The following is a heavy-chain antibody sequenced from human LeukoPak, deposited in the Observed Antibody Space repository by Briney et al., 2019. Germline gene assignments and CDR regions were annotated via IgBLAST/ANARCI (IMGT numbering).Heavy chain of an antibody. V-gene: IGHV3-9*01. CDR3: AKIDYDFPSDV. CDR2: ISRNSALK. D-gene: IGHD3-3*01. J-gene: IGHJ3*01. CDR1: GFSVHDYV. Sequence: GGSLRLSCEASGFSVHDYVMHCVRQVPGKGLEWVSGISRNSALKGYADSVRGRFTISRDNARNSLYLQMNSLTTEDTALYYCAKIDYDFPSDVWGQGTLVTVSS.